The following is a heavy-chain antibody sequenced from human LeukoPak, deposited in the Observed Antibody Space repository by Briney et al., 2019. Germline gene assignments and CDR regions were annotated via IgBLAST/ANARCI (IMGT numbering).Heavy chain of an antibody. D-gene: IGHD1-26*01. J-gene: IGHJ2*01. CDR3: ARRDVGAAGRYSDL. CDR2: IHSSGSP. V-gene: IGHV4-59*08. Sequence: SETLSLTCTVSGGSISSYYWTWIRQPPGKGLEWIGYIHSSGSPDYNPSLKSRVTISVDTPNNQFSLKLSSVTATDTAVYYCARRDVGAAGRYSDLWGRGTLVTVSS. CDR1: GGSISSYY.